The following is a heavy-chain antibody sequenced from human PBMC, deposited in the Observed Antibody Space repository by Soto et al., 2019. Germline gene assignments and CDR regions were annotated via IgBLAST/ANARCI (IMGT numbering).Heavy chain of an antibody. Sequence: PSETLSLTCAVSGGSIRSSNWWSWVRQPPRKGLEWIGEIYHSGSTNYNPSLKSRVTISVDKSKNKFSLKLSSVTAADTAVYYCNVVSTRSTWFDPWGQGTLVTVSS. CDR3: NVVSTRSTWFDP. D-gene: IGHD2-2*01. CDR1: GGSIRSSNW. J-gene: IGHJ5*02. V-gene: IGHV4-4*02. CDR2: IYHSGST.